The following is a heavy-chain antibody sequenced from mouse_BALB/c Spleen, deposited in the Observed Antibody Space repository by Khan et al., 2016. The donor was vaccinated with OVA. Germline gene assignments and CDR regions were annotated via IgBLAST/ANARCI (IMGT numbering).Heavy chain of an antibody. CDR3: ARIYGSDFDY. V-gene: IGHV1-20*02. D-gene: IGHD1-1*01. Sequence: QSGPELVKPGASVKISCKASGYSFTGYFIHWVMQSHGKSLEWIGRINPHIGETFYNQKFRGKATLTVDESSSTAHMELRSLASEDSAVYFCARIYGSDFDYWGQGTTLTVSS. J-gene: IGHJ2*01. CDR1: GYSFTGYF. CDR2: INPHIGET.